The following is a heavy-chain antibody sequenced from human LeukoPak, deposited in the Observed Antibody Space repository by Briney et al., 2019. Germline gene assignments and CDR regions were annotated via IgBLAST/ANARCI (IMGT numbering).Heavy chain of an antibody. J-gene: IGHJ6*03. CDR2: IYYSVCT. CDR1: GVSFRCYY. CDR3: ARGADYTIFGVGSSSYYMDV. Sequence: PSETLSLTHSVYGVSFRCYYLSWIRQHPGKGLAWIGYIYYSVCTYYTTYLKRRVTISVDTSKNQFYMKLSSVTAADTAVYYCARGADYTIFGVGSSSYYMDVWGKGTTVTVSS. V-gene: IGHV4-34*09. D-gene: IGHD3-3*01.